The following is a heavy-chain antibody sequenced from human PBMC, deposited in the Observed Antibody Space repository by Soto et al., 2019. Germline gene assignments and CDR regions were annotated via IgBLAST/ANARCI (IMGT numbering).Heavy chain of an antibody. D-gene: IGHD6-19*01. Sequence: QVQLVQSGAAVKKPGASVKVSCKASGYTFTSYDINWVRQATGQGLEWMGCMNPNSGNTGYAQKFQGRVTMTRNASIGTAYMELSSLRSEDTAVYYCARERTVARNDYWGQGTLVTVSS. CDR3: ARERTVARNDY. CDR2: MNPNSGNT. J-gene: IGHJ4*02. CDR1: GYTFTSYD. V-gene: IGHV1-8*01.